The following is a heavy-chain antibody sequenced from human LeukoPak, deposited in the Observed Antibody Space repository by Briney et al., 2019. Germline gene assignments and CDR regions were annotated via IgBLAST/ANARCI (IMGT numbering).Heavy chain of an antibody. J-gene: IGHJ5*02. V-gene: IGHV3-7*01. CDR2: IKQDGTEK. D-gene: IGHD3-9*01. Sequence: PGGSLRLSCAGSGFTFRSYWMNWVRQAPGKGLEWLAIIKQDGTEKHYKGSVEGRFTISRDNAKNSLHLQMNSLSAEDTAVYYCAGGSGYLITSWGQGTLVTVSS. CDR1: GFTFRSYW. CDR3: AGGSGYLITS.